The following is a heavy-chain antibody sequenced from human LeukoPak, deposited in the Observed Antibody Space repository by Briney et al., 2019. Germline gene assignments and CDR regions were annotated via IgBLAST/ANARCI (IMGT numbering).Heavy chain of an antibody. CDR3: ARDRGDGNTAFDY. D-gene: IGHD5-24*01. J-gene: IGHJ4*02. Sequence: GGSLRLSCAASGFTFSSQWMSWVRQAPGKGLEWVAIINQAGTGKYYVDSVKGRFTISRDNAKNTMYLQMNSLRVEDTAVYYCARDRGDGNTAFDYWGQGTLVTVSS. CDR2: INQAGTGK. CDR1: GFTFSSQW. V-gene: IGHV3-7*01.